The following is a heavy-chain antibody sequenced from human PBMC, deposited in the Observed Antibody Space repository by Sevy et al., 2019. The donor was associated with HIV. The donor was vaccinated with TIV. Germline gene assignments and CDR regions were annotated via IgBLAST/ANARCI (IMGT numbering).Heavy chain of an antibody. J-gene: IGHJ3*02. V-gene: IGHV3-48*03. D-gene: IGHD3-22*01. CDR3: ARANPLVIVVTTGDEDAFDI. CDR2: ISSSGSTI. CDR1: GFTFSSYE. Sequence: GGSLRLSCAASGFTFSSYEMNWVRQAPGKGLEWVSYISSSGSTIYYAVSVKGRFTISRDNAKNSLYLQMNSLIAEDRLVYYCARANPLVIVVTTGDEDAFDIWGQGTMVTVSS.